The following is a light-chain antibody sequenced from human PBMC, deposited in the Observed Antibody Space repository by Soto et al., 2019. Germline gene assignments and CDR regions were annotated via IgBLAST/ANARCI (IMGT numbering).Light chain of an antibody. CDR2: DSS. V-gene: IGKV1-39*01. CDR1: QDINIY. CDR3: QQSYSNPTWT. J-gene: IGKJ1*01. Sequence: DIQMTQSPSSLFASVGDRVTITSQATQDINIYLNCDQQKPGEAPTLLVYDSSTLQSGVPSRFSGSGFGAEFTLTVSSLQPEAFATYYCQQSYSNPTWTFGQGTKV.